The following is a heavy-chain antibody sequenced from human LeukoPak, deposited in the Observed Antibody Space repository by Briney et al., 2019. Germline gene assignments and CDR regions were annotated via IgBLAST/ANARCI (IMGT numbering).Heavy chain of an antibody. J-gene: IGHJ6*02. V-gene: IGHV4-31*03. D-gene: IGHD1-7*01. CDR1: GGSISSGGYY. CDR2: IYYSGST. CDR3: ARELGNNWNYLYYYGMDV. Sequence: LSLTCTVSGGSISSGGYYWSWIHQHPGKGLEWIGYIYYSGSTYYNPSLKSRVTISVDTSKNQFSLKLSSVTAADTAVYYCARELGNNWNYLYYYGMDVWGQGTTVTVSS.